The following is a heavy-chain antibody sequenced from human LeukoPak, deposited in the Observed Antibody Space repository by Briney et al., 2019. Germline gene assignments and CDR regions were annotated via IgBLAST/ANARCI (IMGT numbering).Heavy chain of an antibody. CDR3: AKPHDYMDV. V-gene: IGHV3-23*01. J-gene: IGHJ6*03. CDR1: GFTFSSYA. Sequence: AGGSLTLSCAASGFTFSSYAMSWVRQAPGKGLEWVSGISGSGGSTYYADSVKGRFTISRDNSKNTLYLQMNSLRAEDTAVYYCAKPHDYMDVWGKGTTVTVSS. CDR2: ISGSGGST.